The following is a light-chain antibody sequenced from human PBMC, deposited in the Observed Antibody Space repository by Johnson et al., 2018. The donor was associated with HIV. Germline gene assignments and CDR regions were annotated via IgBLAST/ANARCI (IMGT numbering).Light chain of an antibody. J-gene: IGLJ1*01. V-gene: IGLV1-51*01. CDR1: GSNIGNNY. Sequence: QSVLTQPPSVSAAPGQKVTISCSGSGSNIGNNYVSWYQQLPGTAPTLLIYDNNKRPSGIPDRFSGSKSGTSATLGITGLQTGDEADDYCGTWDSSMSAVFGSGTKVTVL. CDR2: DNN. CDR3: GTWDSSMSAV.